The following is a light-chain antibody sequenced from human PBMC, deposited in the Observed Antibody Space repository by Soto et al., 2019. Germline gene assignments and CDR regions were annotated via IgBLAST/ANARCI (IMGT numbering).Light chain of an antibody. CDR2: EVN. CDR3: CSYAGSRWM. V-gene: IGLV2-23*02. CDR1: SDDIGNFNL. J-gene: IGLJ3*02. Sequence: QSALTQPASVSGSPGQSITVSCTGSSDDIGNFNLVSWYQQFPGKAPKLIVYEVNKRPLGVSDRFSGSKSGNTASLTISGLQVEDEADYHCCSYAGSRWMFGGGTQLTVL.